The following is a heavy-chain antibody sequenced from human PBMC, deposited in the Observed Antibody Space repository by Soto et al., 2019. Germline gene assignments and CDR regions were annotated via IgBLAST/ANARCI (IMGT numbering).Heavy chain of an antibody. CDR1: GYRFSNYW. J-gene: IGHJ5*02. CDR3: ARHETPNGYGDYAWFDP. Sequence: EVQLVQSGAEVKKPGESLKISCKGSGYRFSNYWISWVRQMPGKGLEWMGIIYPGDSDTRYSPSFQGQVTISADKSISTAYLQWNSLTASDTAMYYCARHETPNGYGDYAWFDPWGQGTLVTVSS. D-gene: IGHD4-17*01. V-gene: IGHV5-51*01. CDR2: IYPGDSDT.